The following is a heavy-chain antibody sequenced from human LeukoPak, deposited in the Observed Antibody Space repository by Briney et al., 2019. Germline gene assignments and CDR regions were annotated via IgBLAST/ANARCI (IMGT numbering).Heavy chain of an antibody. J-gene: IGHJ6*02. CDR1: GGSISSYY. CDR2: IYYSGSN. D-gene: IGHD3-22*01. Sequence: SETLSLTCTVSGGSISSYYWSWIRQPPGKGLEWIGYIYYSGSNNYNPSLKSRVTISVDTSKNQFSLKLSSVTAADSAVYYCARDGGYYDSSGPYYYYGMDVWGQGTTVTVSS. V-gene: IGHV4-59*01. CDR3: ARDGGYYDSSGPYYYYGMDV.